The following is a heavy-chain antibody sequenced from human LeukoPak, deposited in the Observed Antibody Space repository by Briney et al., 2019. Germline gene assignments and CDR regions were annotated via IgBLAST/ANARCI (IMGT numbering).Heavy chain of an antibody. CDR2: INPTGTGT. D-gene: IGHD3-10*01. CDR1: GYAFINNW. V-gene: IGHV1-46*01. CDR3: ARDNSVGDIAWWFDP. Sequence: ASVKVSCKASGYAFINNWMHWVRQAPGQGLEWIGLINPTGTGTLYAQKFQGRVTMTRDMSTSTDYMELSSLRSEDTAVYYCARDNSVGDIAWWFDPWGQGTLVTVSS. J-gene: IGHJ5*02.